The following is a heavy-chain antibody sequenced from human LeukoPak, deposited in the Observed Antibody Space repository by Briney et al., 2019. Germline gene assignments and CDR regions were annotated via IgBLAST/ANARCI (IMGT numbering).Heavy chain of an antibody. CDR2: IIPIFGTA. V-gene: IGHV1-69*05. CDR1: GGTFSSYA. D-gene: IGHD3-22*01. J-gene: IGHJ4*02. CDR3: ARGPHYYDSSGYPLDYFDY. Sequence: ASVKVSCKASGGTFSSYAISWVRQAPGQGLEWMGGIIPIFGTANYAQKFQGRVTITTDESTSTAYMELSSLRSEDTAVYYCARGPHYYDSSGYPLDYFDYWGQGTLVTVSS.